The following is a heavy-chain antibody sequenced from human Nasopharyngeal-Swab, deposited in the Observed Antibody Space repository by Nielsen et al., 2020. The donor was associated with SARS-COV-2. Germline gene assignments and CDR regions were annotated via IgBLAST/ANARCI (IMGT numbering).Heavy chain of an antibody. J-gene: IGHJ4*02. CDR2: IYYSGST. D-gene: IGHD3-22*01. Sequence: SETLSLTCTVSGGSISSYYWSWIRQPPGKGLEWIGSIYYSGSTYYNPSLRSRVTISVDTSKNQFSLKLSSVTAADTAVYYCARLVYYYDSSGYYYDYWGQGTLVTVSS. V-gene: IGHV4-59*05. CDR3: ARLVYYYDSSGYYYDY. CDR1: GGSISSYY.